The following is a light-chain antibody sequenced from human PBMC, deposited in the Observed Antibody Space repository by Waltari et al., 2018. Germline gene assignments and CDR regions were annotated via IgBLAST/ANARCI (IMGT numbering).Light chain of an antibody. CDR2: ANN. CDR3: AAWDDSVVA. J-gene: IGLJ2*01. V-gene: IGLV1-44*01. Sequence: QSVLTQPPSASGTPGQRVTIPCSGSGPNIGSNTVNWYQQFPGTAPKLLIYANNQRSPGVYDRFAGSKSGTSASQAISGLQSEDEADYYCAAWDDSVVAIGEGTRLTVL. CDR1: GPNIGSNT.